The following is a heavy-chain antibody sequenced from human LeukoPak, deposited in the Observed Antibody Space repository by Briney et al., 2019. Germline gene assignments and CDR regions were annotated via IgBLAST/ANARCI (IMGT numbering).Heavy chain of an antibody. CDR3: AKGDHAYNHAFDI. J-gene: IGHJ3*02. D-gene: IGHD5-24*01. V-gene: IGHV3-23*01. CDR1: GFTFSNYA. Sequence: GGSLRLSCAASGFTFSNYAMSWVRQAPGKGLEWVSALSGSGASTYYADSVRGRFTISRDNSKNTLYLQMNSLRAEDTAVYYCAKGDHAYNHAFDIWGQGTMVTVSS. CDR2: LSGSGAST.